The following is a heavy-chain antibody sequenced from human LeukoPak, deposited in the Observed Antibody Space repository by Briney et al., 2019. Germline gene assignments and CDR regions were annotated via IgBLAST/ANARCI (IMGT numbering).Heavy chain of an antibody. J-gene: IGHJ5*01. V-gene: IGHV3-21*01. CDR1: GFTFSSYI. CDR3: ARVSDSTPDEGS. CDR2: ISPSGSHK. Sequence: GGSLRLSCAASGFTFSSYIMNWVRQAPGKGLEWVSSISPSGSHKYYADSVKGRFTISRDNAKNTVSLQMNSLRAEDTAVYYCARVSDSTPDEGSWGQGTLVTVSS. D-gene: IGHD3-22*01.